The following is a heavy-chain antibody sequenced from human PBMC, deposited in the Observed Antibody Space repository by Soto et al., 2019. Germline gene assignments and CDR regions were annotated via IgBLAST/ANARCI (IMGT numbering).Heavy chain of an antibody. CDR2: VTQDGSEK. J-gene: IGHJ4*02. D-gene: IGHD6-19*01. Sequence: GGSLRLSCEASGFIFRDYWMSWVRQAPGKGLEWVANVTQDGSEKYYADSVKGRFTISRDNAKNSIYLEMNRLRAEDTALYYCAREYSSGSYVFFDHWGQGNLVTVS. CDR1: GFIFRDYW. V-gene: IGHV3-7*01. CDR3: AREYSSGSYVFFDH.